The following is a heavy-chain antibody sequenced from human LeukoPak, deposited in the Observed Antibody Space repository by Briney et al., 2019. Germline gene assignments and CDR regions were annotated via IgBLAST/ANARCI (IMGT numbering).Heavy chain of an antibody. CDR1: GGTFSSYA. CDR3: ASLGLAYYDSSGYLNWFDP. V-gene: IGHV1-69*04. J-gene: IGHJ5*02. CDR2: SIPIFGIA. D-gene: IGHD3-22*01. Sequence: SVKVSCKASGGTFSSYAISWVRQAPGQGLEWMGRSIPIFGIANYAQKFQGRVTITADKSTSTAYMELSSLRSEDTAVYYCASLGLAYYDSSGYLNWFDPWGQGTLVTVSS.